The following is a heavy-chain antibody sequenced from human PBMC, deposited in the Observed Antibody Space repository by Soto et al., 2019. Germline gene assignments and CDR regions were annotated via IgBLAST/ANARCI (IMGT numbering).Heavy chain of an antibody. Sequence: GASVKVSCKASGYTFTSYGISWVRQAPGQGLEWMGWISAYNGNTNYAQKLQGRVTMTTDTSTSTAYMELRSLRSDDTAVYYCAREVAAEGSHYFDYWGQGTLVTVSS. D-gene: IGHD2-15*01. J-gene: IGHJ4*02. CDR2: ISAYNGNT. V-gene: IGHV1-18*01. CDR3: AREVAAEGSHYFDY. CDR1: GYTFTSYG.